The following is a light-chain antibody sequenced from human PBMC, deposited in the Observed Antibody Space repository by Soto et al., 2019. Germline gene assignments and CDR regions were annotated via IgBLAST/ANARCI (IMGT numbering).Light chain of an antibody. V-gene: IGLV2-14*01. CDR3: SSYTTSSTYV. Sequence: QSALAQPASVSGSPGQSITISCTGTSSVVGGYNYVSWYRQHPGRAPKLMIYDVSNRPSGVSNRFSGSKSGNTASLTISGLQAEDEADYYCSSYTTSSTYVFGTGTKVTVL. CDR2: DVS. J-gene: IGLJ1*01. CDR1: SSVVGGYNY.